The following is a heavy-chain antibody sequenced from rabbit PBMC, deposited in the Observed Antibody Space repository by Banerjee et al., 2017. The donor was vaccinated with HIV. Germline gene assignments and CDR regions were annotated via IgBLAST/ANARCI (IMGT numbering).Heavy chain of an antibody. CDR3: ARDAGGDGYSNDL. J-gene: IGHJ3*01. CDR1: GFSFSSSYY. V-gene: IGHV1S45*01. Sequence: QEQLVESGGDLVRPEGSLTLTCTASGFSFSSSYYMCWVRQAPGKGLEWIGCIYIGSGITYYASWAKGRFTISKTSSTTVTLQMTSLTAADTATYFCARDAGGDGYSNDLWGQGTLVTVS. D-gene: IGHD7-1*01. CDR2: IYIGSGIT.